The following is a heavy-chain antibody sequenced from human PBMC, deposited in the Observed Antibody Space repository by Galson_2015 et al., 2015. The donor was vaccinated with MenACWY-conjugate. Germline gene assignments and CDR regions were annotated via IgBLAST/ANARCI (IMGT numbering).Heavy chain of an antibody. CDR1: GYTIVNYA. J-gene: IGHJ4*02. CDR2: INVDNGNT. D-gene: IGHD3-3*01. Sequence: SVKVSCKASGYTIVNYAIHWVRQAPGQRLEWMGWINVDNGNTKYPQKIPGRVTITRDTSARTVYMELSSLRSEDTAVYYCARDNGATIFGVVTQNYFDHWGQGTLVTVSS. V-gene: IGHV1-3*01. CDR3: ARDNGATIFGVVTQNYFDH.